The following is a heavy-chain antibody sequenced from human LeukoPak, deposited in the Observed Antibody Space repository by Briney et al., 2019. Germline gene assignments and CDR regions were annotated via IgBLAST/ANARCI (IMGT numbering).Heavy chain of an antibody. D-gene: IGHD5-24*01. V-gene: IGHV3-48*03. CDR2: ISASGTLT. J-gene: IGHJ4*02. Sequence: PGGSLRLSCAASGFSFSSYEMNWVRQAPGKGLEWISYISASGTLTHYADSVKGRFTISRDNAKNSLYLQMNSLRAEDTAVYYCARPPVGDGYNWAFDYWGQGTLVTVSS. CDR1: GFSFSSYE. CDR3: ARPPVGDGYNWAFDY.